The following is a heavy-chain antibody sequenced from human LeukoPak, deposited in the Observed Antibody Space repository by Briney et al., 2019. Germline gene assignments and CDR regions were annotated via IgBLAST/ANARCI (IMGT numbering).Heavy chain of an antibody. CDR1: GGSISSYY. D-gene: IGHD6-19*01. V-gene: IGHV4-4*07. CDR3: ARFSSGWYLTYYFDY. Sequence: SETLSLTCTVSGGSISSYYWSWIRQPAGKGLEWIGRIYTNGSTNYNPSLKRRVTMSVDTSKNQFSLKLSSVTAADTAVYYCARFSSGWYLTYYFDYWGQGTLVTVSS. CDR2: IYTNGST. J-gene: IGHJ4*02.